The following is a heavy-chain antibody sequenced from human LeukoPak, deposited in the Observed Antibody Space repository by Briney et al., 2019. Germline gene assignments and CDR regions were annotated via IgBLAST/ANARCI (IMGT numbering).Heavy chain of an antibody. CDR1: GYTFTGYY. D-gene: IGHD2-8*01. CDR2: INPNSGGT. CDR3: ARDLTNGDDAFDI. J-gene: IGHJ3*02. V-gene: IGHV1-2*02. Sequence: GASVKVSCKASGYTFTGYYMHWVRQAPGQGLEWMGWINPNSGGTNYAQKFQGRVTMTRDTSISTAYMELSRLRSDDTAVYYCARDLTNGDDAFDIWGQGTMVTVSS.